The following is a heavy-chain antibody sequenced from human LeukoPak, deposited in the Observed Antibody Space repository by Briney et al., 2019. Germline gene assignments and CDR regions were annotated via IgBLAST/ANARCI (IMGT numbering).Heavy chain of an antibody. CDR3: ARGRGTGWFDP. CDR1: GYTFTSYY. CDR2: INPSGGST. Sequence: ASVKVSCKASGYTFTSYYMHWVRQAPGQGLEWMGIINPSGGSTSYAQKFKGRVTMTRDTSTSTVYMELSSLRSDDTAVYYCARGRGTGWFDPWGQGTLVTVSS. D-gene: IGHD2-15*01. V-gene: IGHV1-46*01. J-gene: IGHJ5*02.